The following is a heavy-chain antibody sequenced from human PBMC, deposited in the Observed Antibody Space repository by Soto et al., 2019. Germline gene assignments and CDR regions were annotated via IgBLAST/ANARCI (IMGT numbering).Heavy chain of an antibody. CDR1: GGTFSSYA. V-gene: IGHV1-69*13. CDR2: IIPIFGTA. J-gene: IGHJ4*02. D-gene: IGHD6-13*01. CDR3: ARDLGSSWAPDY. Sequence: ASVKVSCKASGGTFSSYAISWVRQAPGQGLEWMGGIIPIFGTANYAQRFQGRVTITADESTSTAYMELSSLRSEDTAVYYCARDLGSSWAPDYWGQGTLVTVSS.